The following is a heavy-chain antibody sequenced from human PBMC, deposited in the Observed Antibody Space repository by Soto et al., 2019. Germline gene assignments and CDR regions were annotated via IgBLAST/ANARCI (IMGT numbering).Heavy chain of an antibody. J-gene: IGHJ4*02. CDR1: GFTCSSYG. Sequence: GSLRLSCAASGFTCSSYGMHWVRQAPGKGLEWVAVISYDGSNKYYADSVKGRFTISRDNSKNTLYLQMNSQRAEDTAVYYCAKKGSIAARPVGSNFDYWGQGTLVTVSS. CDR2: ISYDGSNK. D-gene: IGHD6-6*01. CDR3: AKKGSIAARPVGSNFDY. V-gene: IGHV3-30*18.